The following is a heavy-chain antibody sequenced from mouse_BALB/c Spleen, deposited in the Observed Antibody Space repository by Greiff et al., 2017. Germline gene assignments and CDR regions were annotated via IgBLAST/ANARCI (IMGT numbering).Heavy chain of an antibody. CDR1: GYSITSDYA. CDR3: ARWDYEAMDY. V-gene: IGHV3-2*02. Sequence: EVHLVESGPGLVKPSQSLSLTCTVTGYSITSDYAWNWIRQFPGNKLEWMGYISYSGSTSYNPSLKSRISITRDTSKNQFFLQLNSVTTEDTATYYCARWDYEAMDYWGQGTSVTVSS. J-gene: IGHJ4*01. CDR2: ISYSGST.